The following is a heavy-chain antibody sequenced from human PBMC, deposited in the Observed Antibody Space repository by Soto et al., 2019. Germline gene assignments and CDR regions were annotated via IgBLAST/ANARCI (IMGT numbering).Heavy chain of an antibody. V-gene: IGHV4-30-4*01. CDR2: IYYSGST. Sequence: SETLSLTCTVSGGSISSGDYYWSWIRQPPGKGLEWIGYIYYSGSTYYNPSLKSRVTISVDTSKNQFSLKLSTVTAADTAVYYCARESLDSYGSGYFDYWGQGTLVTVSS. CDR1: GGSISSGDYY. CDR3: ARESLDSYGSGYFDY. D-gene: IGHD5-18*01. J-gene: IGHJ4*02.